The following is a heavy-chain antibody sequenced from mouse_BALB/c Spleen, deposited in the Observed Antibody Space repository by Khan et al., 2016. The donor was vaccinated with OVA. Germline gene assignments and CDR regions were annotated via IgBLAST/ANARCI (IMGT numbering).Heavy chain of an antibody. CDR1: GYAFTSYS. J-gene: IGHJ3*01. D-gene: IGHD1-1*01. V-gene: IGHV1S135*01. CDR2: IDPYNGGT. CDR3: IRGGYGGFAY. Sequence: EVQLQESGPELVKPGASVKVSCKASGYAFTSYSMYWVNQSHGKSLEWIGYIDPYNGGTSYNQKFKGKVTLTVDKSSTTAYMHLNSLTSEDSAVYYCIRGGYGGFAYWSQGTLVTVSA.